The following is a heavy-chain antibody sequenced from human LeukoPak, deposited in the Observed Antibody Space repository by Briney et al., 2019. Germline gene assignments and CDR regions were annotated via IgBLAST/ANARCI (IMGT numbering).Heavy chain of an antibody. J-gene: IGHJ4*02. CDR3: TRLYDILTGYFDY. V-gene: IGHV3-49*04. Sequence: GGSLRLSCTAAGFPFGDYAMSWVRQAPGKGLEWVGFIRSKAYGGTTEYAASVKGRFTISRDDSKSIAYLQMNSLKTEDTAVYYCTRLYDILTGYFDYWGQGTLVTVSS. CDR2: IRSKAYGGTT. D-gene: IGHD3-9*01. CDR1: GFPFGDYA.